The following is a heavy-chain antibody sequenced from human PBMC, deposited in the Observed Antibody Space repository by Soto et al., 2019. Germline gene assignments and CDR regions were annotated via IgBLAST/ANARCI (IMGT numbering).Heavy chain of an antibody. J-gene: IGHJ4*02. Sequence: SETLSLTCTVFGGSTRSASYHWTWIRQHPGKGLEWIGHIYYTGSTYYNPSLKSRIAISVDTSKNQFSLKLTSVTAADTAVYYCASALKISLGEIDYWGQGSLVTVSS. CDR2: IYYTGST. CDR1: GGSTRSASYH. D-gene: IGHD3-3*01. CDR3: ASALKISLGEIDY. V-gene: IGHV4-31*03.